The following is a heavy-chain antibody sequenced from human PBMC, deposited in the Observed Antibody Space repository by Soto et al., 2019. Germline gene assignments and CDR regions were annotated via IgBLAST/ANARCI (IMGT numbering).Heavy chain of an antibody. Sequence: EVQLVESGGGLVQPGGSLRLSCAASGFTFSVYSMNWVRRTPGKGLDWVSYITGSSDTTRFADSVKGRFTVSRDNAKNSLYLQMNNLRDEDTGVYYCTTSNGHLNHWGQGTLVSVSS. J-gene: IGHJ4*02. V-gene: IGHV3-48*02. CDR1: GFTFSVYS. CDR3: TTSNGHLNH. D-gene: IGHD3-22*01. CDR2: ITGSSDTT.